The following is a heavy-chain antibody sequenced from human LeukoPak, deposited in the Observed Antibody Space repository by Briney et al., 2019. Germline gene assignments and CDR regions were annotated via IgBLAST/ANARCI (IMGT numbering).Heavy chain of an antibody. V-gene: IGHV3-7*01. D-gene: IGHD6-19*01. CDR3: ARGTGIAVADFDY. Sequence: SGGSLRLSCAASGFTFSSYWMSWVRQAPGKGLEWVANIKQDGSEKYYVDSVKGRFTIPRDNAKNSLYLQMNSLRAEDTAVYYCARGTGIAVADFDYWGQGTLVTVSS. CDR2: IKQDGSEK. J-gene: IGHJ4*02. CDR1: GFTFSSYW.